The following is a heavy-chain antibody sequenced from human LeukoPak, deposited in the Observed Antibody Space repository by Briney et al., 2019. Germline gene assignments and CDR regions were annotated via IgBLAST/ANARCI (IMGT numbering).Heavy chain of an antibody. Sequence: GGSLRLSCAASGFTFTTYGMHWVPQAPGKGLGWVAVISYDGSAKYYADSVKGRFTISRDNSKFTLYLQVNSLGAEDTAVYYCAKDLDCTTTSCYHPLFDYWGQGTLVTVSS. CDR3: AKDLDCTTTSCYHPLFDY. CDR2: ISYDGSAK. CDR1: GFTFTTYG. D-gene: IGHD2-2*01. V-gene: IGHV3-30*18. J-gene: IGHJ4*02.